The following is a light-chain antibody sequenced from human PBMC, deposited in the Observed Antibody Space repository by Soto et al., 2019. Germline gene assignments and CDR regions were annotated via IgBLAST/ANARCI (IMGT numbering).Light chain of an antibody. CDR1: QSVSSN. CDR2: GAS. V-gene: IGKV3-15*01. CDR3: QQYNNWART. Sequence: EILLTQSPGTLSLSPGARATLSGRASQSVSSNLAWYQQKPGQARRLLMYGASTRATGIPARFSGSGPGTEFTLTISSLQSADFAVYFCQQYNNWARTFGPVTQVEIK. J-gene: IGKJ1*01.